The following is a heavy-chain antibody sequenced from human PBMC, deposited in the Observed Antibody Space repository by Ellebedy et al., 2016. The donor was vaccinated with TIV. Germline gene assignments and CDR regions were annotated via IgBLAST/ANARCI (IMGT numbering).Heavy chain of an antibody. D-gene: IGHD2-15*01. V-gene: IGHV2-70*01. CDR3: ARTLKNIVVVRPIYYGMDV. Sequence: SGPTLVXPTQTLTLTCTFSGFSLSTSGMCVSWIRQPPGKALEWLALIDWDDDKYYSTSLKTRLTISKDTSKNQVVLTMTNMDPVDTATYYCARTLKNIVVVRPIYYGMDVWGQGTTVTVSS. CDR2: IDWDDDK. CDR1: GFSLSTSGMC. J-gene: IGHJ6*02.